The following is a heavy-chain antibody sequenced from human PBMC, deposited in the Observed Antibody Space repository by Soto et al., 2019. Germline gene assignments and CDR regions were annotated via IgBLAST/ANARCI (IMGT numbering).Heavy chain of an antibody. V-gene: IGHV1-69*06. CDR3: AGRGYCSGGSCYVWFDP. CDR2: IIPIFGTA. D-gene: IGHD2-15*01. J-gene: IGHJ5*02. Sequence: QVQLVQSGAEVKKPGSSVKVSCKASGGTFSSYAISWVRQAPGQGLEWMGGIIPIFGTANYAQKFQGRVPITADKSTSTAYMELSSLRSEDTAVYYCAGRGYCSGGSCYVWFDPWGQGTLVTVSS. CDR1: GGTFSSYA.